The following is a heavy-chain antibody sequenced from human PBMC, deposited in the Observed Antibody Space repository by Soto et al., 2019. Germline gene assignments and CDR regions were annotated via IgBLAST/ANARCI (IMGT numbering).Heavy chain of an antibody. CDR3: AAGTLGAVWTPLDD. Sequence: SETLSLTCDLSGCSFSDNYWTWIRQVPGRGLEWIGYVYYSGSTNYNPSLKSRVTISVDASKQQFSLKLTSVTAADTALYYCAAGTLGAVWTPLDDWGQGILVTVSS. CDR1: GCSFSDNY. V-gene: IGHV4-59*12. D-gene: IGHD3-16*01. CDR2: VYYSGST. J-gene: IGHJ4*02.